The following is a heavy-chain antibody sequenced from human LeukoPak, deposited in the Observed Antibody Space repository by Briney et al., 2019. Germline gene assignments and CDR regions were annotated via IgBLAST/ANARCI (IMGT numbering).Heavy chain of an antibody. CDR1: GGSISSYY. Sequence: KPSETLSLTCTVSGGSISSYYWSWIRQPPGKGLEWIGYIYYSGSTNYNPSLKSRVTISVDTSKNQFSLKLSSVTAADTAVYYCARGPSGSGDAFDIWGQGTVVTVSS. CDR2: IYYSGST. CDR3: ARGPSGSGDAFDI. D-gene: IGHD1-14*01. V-gene: IGHV4-59*01. J-gene: IGHJ3*02.